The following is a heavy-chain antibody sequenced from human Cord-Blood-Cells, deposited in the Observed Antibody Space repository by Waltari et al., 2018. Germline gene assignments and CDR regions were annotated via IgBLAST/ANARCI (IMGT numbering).Heavy chain of an antibody. CDR1: GFTFSSYA. CDR3: AKVGMDAFDI. J-gene: IGHJ3*02. Sequence: EVQLLESGGGLVQPGGSLRLSCAASGFTFSSYAMSWVRQAPGKGLEWVSAISGRGGRTDCADSVQGRFTISRDNSKNTLYLQMNSLRAEDTAVYYCAKVGMDAFDIWGQGTMVTVSS. CDR2: ISGRGGRT. D-gene: IGHD1-26*01. V-gene: IGHV3-23*01.